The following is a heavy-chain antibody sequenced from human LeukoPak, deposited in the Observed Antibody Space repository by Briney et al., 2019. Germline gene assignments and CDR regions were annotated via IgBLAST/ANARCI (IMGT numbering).Heavy chain of an antibody. D-gene: IGHD3-10*01. Sequence: SETLSLTCAVYGGSFSGYYWSWIRQPPGKGLEWIGEINHSGSTNYNPSLKSRVTISVDTSKNQFSLKLSSVTAADTAVYYCARGLNDVFLDYWGQGTLVTVSS. CDR3: ARGLNDVFLDY. CDR2: INHSGST. J-gene: IGHJ4*02. CDR1: GGSFSGYY. V-gene: IGHV4-34*01.